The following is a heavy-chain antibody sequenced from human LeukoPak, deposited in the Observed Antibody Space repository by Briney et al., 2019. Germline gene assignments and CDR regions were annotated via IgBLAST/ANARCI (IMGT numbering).Heavy chain of an antibody. J-gene: IGHJ3*02. CDR2: IIPIFGTA. CDR1: GGTFSSYA. V-gene: IGHV1-69*06. CDR3: ARQGGSYTDVAFDI. D-gene: IGHD1-26*01. Sequence: GASVKVSCKASGGTFSSYAISWVRQAPGQGLEWMGGIIPIFGTANYAQKFQGRVTITADKSTSTAYMELSSLRSEDTAVYYCARQGGSYTDVAFDIWGQGTMVTVSS.